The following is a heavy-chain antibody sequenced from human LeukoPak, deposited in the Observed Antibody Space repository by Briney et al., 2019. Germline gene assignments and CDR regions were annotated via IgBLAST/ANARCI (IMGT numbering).Heavy chain of an antibody. V-gene: IGHV4-34*01. CDR2: INHSGST. D-gene: IGHD6-13*01. J-gene: IGHJ4*02. Sequence: SETLSLTCAVSGGSFSGYYWSWIRQPPGKGLEWIGEINHSGSTNYNPSLKSRVTISVDTSKNQFSLKLSSVTAADTAVYYCARGLPYSSSWYPFDYWGQGTLVTVSS. CDR1: GGSFSGYY. CDR3: ARGLPYSSSWYPFDY.